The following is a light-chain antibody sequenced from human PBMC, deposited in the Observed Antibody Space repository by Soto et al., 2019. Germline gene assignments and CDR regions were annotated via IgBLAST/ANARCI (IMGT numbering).Light chain of an antibody. J-gene: IGKJ1*01. CDR2: DAS. Sequence: VLTQSPATLSLSPGESATLSCRASQSVSSYLAWYQQKPGQGPRLLIYDASNRATGVSARFSGSGSGTDFTLTISSLETEDFAVYYCHQRSSWPRGSFGQGTKV. V-gene: IGKV3-11*01. CDR1: QSVSSY. CDR3: HQRSSWPRGS.